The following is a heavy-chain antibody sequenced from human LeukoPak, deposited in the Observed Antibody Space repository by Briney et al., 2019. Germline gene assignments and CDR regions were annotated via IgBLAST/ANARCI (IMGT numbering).Heavy chain of an antibody. J-gene: IGHJ4*02. Sequence: SETLSLTRTVSGGSISSSSYYWGWIRHPPGKGLEWIGSIYYSGSTYYNPSLKSRVTISVDTSKNQFSLKLSSVTAADTAVYYCARTENAFQDYGDYYFDYWGQGTLVTVSP. CDR3: ARTENAFQDYGDYYFDY. CDR2: IYYSGST. D-gene: IGHD4-17*01. CDR1: GGSISSSSYY. V-gene: IGHV4-39*01.